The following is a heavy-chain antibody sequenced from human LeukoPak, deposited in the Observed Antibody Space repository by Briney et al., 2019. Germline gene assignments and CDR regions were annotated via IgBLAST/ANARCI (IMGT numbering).Heavy chain of an antibody. D-gene: IGHD2-2*02. V-gene: IGHV3-30*02. J-gene: IGHJ5*02. CDR2: IRYDGSNE. CDR1: GFTFSNYG. CDR3: AKLYTPNLTNFWFDP. Sequence: GGSLRLSCAASGFTFSNYGMHWVRQAPGKGLEWVAFIRYDGSNEYYTDSVKGRFTISRDNSKNTLYLQMNSLRAEDTAVYYCAKLYTPNLTNFWFDPWGQGTLVTVSS.